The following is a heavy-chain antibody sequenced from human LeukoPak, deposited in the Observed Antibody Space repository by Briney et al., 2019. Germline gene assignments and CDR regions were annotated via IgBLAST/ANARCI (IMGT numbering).Heavy chain of an antibody. V-gene: IGHV3-23*01. Sequence: GGALRLSCAASGFTFSSYAMSWVRQAPGKGLEWVSAISGSGGSTYYADSVKGRFTISRDNSKNTLYLQMNSLRAEDTAVYYCAKDSAPRLGELSLYSDYWGQGTLVTVSS. J-gene: IGHJ4*02. CDR3: AKDSAPRLGELSLYSDY. D-gene: IGHD3-16*02. CDR1: GFTFSSYA. CDR2: ISGSGGST.